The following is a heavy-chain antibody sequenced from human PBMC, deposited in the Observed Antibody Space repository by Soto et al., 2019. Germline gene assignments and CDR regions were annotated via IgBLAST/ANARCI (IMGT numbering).Heavy chain of an antibody. CDR3: AKVFGSGYDRDA. D-gene: IGHD5-12*01. V-gene: IGHV3-23*01. CDR1: GFTFDSYA. Sequence: GGSLRLSCAASGFTFDSYAMSWVRQAPGKGLEWVSAISGSGGSTYYADSVKGRFAISRDNSKNTLYLQMNSLRAEDTAVYYCAKVFGSGYDRDAWGQGILVTVPQ. CDR2: ISGSGGST. J-gene: IGHJ5*02.